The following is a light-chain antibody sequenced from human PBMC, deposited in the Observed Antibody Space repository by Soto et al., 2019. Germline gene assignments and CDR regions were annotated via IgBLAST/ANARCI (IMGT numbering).Light chain of an antibody. CDR2: ATS. CDR3: QQSYSSLWT. J-gene: IGKJ1*01. V-gene: IGKV1-39*01. CDR1: QVISNY. Sequence: DSQFTHSPASLSASVVDRVTITFLASQVISNYLNWYQQKPGKAPMLLIYATSSLQSGVPSRFRGSGSGTDFTLTISSLQPEDFATYYCQQSYSSLWTFGQGTKV.